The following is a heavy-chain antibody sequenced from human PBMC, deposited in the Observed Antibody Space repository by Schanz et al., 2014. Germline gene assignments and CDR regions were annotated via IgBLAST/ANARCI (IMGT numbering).Heavy chain of an antibody. J-gene: IGHJ4*02. V-gene: IGHV3-23*01. CDR3: AKSQGSSFDS. Sequence: EVQLLESGGGLVQPGGSLRLSCASSGFSFTTYAMSWVRQAPGKGLEWVSSISGGGGTTYYPDSVKGRFTISRDNSKSTLYLQMNSLRAEDTAVYYCAKSQGSSFDSWGQGTLVTVSS. CDR1: GFSFTTYA. CDR2: ISGGGGTT. D-gene: IGHD6-13*01.